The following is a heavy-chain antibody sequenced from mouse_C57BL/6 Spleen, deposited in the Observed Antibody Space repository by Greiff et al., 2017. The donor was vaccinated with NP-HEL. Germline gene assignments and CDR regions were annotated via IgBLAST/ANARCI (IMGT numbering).Heavy chain of an antibody. CDR1: GYAFSSSW. D-gene: IGHD3-1*01. V-gene: IGHV1-82*01. CDR3: ATALYYYAMDY. Sequence: VQLQQSGPELVKPGASVKISCKASGYAFSSSWMNWVKQRPGKGLEWIGRIYPGDGDTNYNGKFKGKATLTVDKSSSTAYMQLSSLTSEDSAVYFCATALYYYAMDYWGQGTSVTVSS. J-gene: IGHJ4*01. CDR2: IYPGDGDT.